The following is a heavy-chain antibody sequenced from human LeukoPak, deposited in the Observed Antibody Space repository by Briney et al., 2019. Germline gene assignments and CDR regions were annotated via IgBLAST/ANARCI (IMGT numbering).Heavy chain of an antibody. D-gene: IGHD1-20*01. V-gene: IGHV3-23*01. CDR1: GGSISSYY. Sequence: ETLSLTCTVSGGSISSYYWSWIRQPPGKGLEWVSAISGRGVSTSYADSVRGRFTISRDNSKNTLYLQMNSLRDEDTAVYYCAKAASGNWNDVSDYWGQGTLVTVSS. CDR2: ISGRGVST. CDR3: AKAASGNWNDVSDY. J-gene: IGHJ4*02.